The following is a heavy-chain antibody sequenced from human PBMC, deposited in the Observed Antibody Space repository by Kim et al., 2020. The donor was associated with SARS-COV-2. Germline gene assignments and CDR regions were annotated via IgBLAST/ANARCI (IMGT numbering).Heavy chain of an antibody. CDR1: GFTFTSSA. V-gene: IGHV1-58*01. J-gene: IGHJ4*02. CDR3: AADMHYYDSSGYQQGDY. CDR2: IVVGSGNT. D-gene: IGHD3-22*01. Sequence: SVKVSCKASGFTFTSSAVQWVRQARGQRLEWIGWIVVGSGNTNYAQKFQERVTITRDMSTSTAYMELSSLRSEDTAVYYCAADMHYYDSSGYQQGDYWGQGTLVTVSS.